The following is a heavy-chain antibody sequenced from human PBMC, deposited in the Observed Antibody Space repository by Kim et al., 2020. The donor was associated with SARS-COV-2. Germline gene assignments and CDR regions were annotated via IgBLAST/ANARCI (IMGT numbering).Heavy chain of an antibody. D-gene: IGHD3-9*01. CDR1: GGTFSSYA. J-gene: IGHJ4*02. CDR2: IIPIFGTA. Sequence: SVKVSCKASGGTFSSYAISWVRQAPGQGLEWMGGIIPIFGTANYAQKFQGRVTITADESTSTAYMELSSLRSEDTAVYYCARGKITYYDILTGYQGPDYWGQGTLVTVSS. V-gene: IGHV1-69*13. CDR3: ARGKITYYDILTGYQGPDY.